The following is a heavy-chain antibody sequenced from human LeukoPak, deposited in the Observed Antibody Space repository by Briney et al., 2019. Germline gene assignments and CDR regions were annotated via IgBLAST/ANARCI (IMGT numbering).Heavy chain of an antibody. CDR2: ISGSGGST. V-gene: IGHV3-23*01. CDR1: GFTFSSYG. Sequence: PGGSLRLSCAASGFTFSSYGMSWVRQAPGKGLEWVSAISGSGGSTYYADSVKGRFTISRDNSKNTLYLQMNSLRAEDTAVYYCAKLRAIFDWLSADYWGQGTLVTVSS. CDR3: AKLRAIFDWLSADY. J-gene: IGHJ4*02. D-gene: IGHD3-9*01.